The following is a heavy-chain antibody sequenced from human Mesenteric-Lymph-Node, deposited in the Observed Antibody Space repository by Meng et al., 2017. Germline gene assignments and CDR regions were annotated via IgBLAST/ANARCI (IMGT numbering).Heavy chain of an antibody. J-gene: IGHJ4*02. CDR1: GFTFRDHY. Sequence: QVQVVEFGGGFVKAGGSLRLSCAASGFTFRDHYMTWIRQAPGKRLEWLAYISTGATTIDYADSLKGRFTISRDDSKNSLYLQMNSLRDDDSALYFCARGHWGLDYWGQGTLVTVSS. V-gene: IGHV3-11*01. CDR3: ARGHWGLDY. CDR2: ISTGATTI. D-gene: IGHD7-27*01.